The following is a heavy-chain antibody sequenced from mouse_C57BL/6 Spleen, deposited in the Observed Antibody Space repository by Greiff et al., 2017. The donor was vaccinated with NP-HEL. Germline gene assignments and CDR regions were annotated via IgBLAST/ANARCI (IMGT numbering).Heavy chain of an antibody. CDR3: ARKEDSSGYLDY. CDR1: GYTFTSYW. J-gene: IGHJ2*01. CDR2: IDPSDSET. Sequence: QVHVKQPGAELVRPGSSVKLSCKASGYTFTSYWMHWVKQRPIQGLEWIGNIDPSDSETHYNQKFKDKATLTVDKSSSTAYMQLSSLTSEDSAVYYCARKEDSSGYLDYWGQGTTLTVSS. D-gene: IGHD3-2*02. V-gene: IGHV1-52*01.